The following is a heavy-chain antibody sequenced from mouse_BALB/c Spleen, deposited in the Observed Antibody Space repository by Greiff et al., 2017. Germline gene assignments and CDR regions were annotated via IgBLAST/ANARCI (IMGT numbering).Heavy chain of an antibody. V-gene: IGHV5-6-3*01. CDR1: GFTFSSYG. J-gene: IGHJ2*01. CDR3: ARDKARELRGYYFDY. CDR2: INSNGGST. Sequence: VQLKQSGGGLVQPGGSLKLSCAASGFTFSSYGMSWVRQTPDKRLELVATINSNGGSTYYPDSVKGRFTISRDNAKNTLYLQMSSLKSEDTAMYYCARDKARELRGYYFDYWGQGTTLTVSS. D-gene: IGHD3-1*01.